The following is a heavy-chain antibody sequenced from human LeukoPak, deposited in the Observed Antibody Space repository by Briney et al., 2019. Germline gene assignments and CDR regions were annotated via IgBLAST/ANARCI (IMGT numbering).Heavy chain of an antibody. Sequence: ASVKVSCKASGYTFTSYAMHWVRQAPGQRLEWMGWMNPNSGNTGYAQKFQGRVTMTRNTSISTAYMELSSLRSEDTAVYYCARGRKIAAAALYYYYGMDVWGQGTTVTVSS. J-gene: IGHJ6*02. CDR1: GYTFTSYA. CDR3: ARGRKIAAAALYYYYGMDV. V-gene: IGHV1-8*02. CDR2: MNPNSGNT. D-gene: IGHD6-13*01.